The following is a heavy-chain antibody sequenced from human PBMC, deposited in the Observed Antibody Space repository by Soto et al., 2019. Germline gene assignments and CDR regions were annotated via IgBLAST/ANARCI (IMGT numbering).Heavy chain of an antibody. CDR3: ERRSHIVVAPT. Sequence: SETLSLTCIVSGASFSDANYYWVWIRQPPGEGLEWIGSFYYDGRTYYNASLKSRVTISVDTSKNHFSLMLTSVTAAERAVYYCERRSHIVVAPTWGQGTLVTVSS. CDR1: GASFSDANYY. J-gene: IGHJ4*02. CDR2: FYYDGRT. V-gene: IGHV4-39*02. D-gene: IGHD2-21*01.